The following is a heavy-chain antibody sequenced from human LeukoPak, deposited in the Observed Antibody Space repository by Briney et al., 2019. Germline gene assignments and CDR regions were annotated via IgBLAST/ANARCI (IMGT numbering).Heavy chain of an antibody. CDR2: IYTSGST. CDR1: GGSISSGSYY. Sequence: SETLSLTCTVSGGSISSGSYYWSWIRQPAGKGVEWIGRIYTSGSTNYNPSLKSRVTISGDTSKNQLPQKLRSGPAAQSDMSQCVRAHLSPSLDLWGRGPLVTVSS. CDR3: VRAHLSPSLDL. D-gene: IGHD3-16*02. V-gene: IGHV4-61*02. J-gene: IGHJ2*01.